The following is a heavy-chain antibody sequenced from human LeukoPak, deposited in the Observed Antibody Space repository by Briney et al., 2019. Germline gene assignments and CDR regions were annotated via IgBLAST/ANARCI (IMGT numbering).Heavy chain of an antibody. CDR3: ARGPVRRYSSSPRPPRTAYYFDY. D-gene: IGHD6-13*01. J-gene: IGHJ4*02. CDR2: INHSGST. CDR1: GGSISSSGYY. V-gene: IGHV4-39*06. Sequence: SETLSLTCTVSGGSISSSGYYWGWIRQPPGQGLEWIGEINHSGSTNYNPSLKSRVTISVDTSKNQFPLKLSSVTAADTAVYYCARGPVRRYSSSPRPPRTAYYFDYWGQGTLVTVSS.